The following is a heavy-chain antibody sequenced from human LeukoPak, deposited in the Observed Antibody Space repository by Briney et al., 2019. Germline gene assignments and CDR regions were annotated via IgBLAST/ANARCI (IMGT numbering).Heavy chain of an antibody. CDR2: IHHSGSI. J-gene: IGHJ4*02. CDR1: GVSISSNLW. V-gene: IGHV4-4*02. Sequence: SETLSLTCAVSGVSISSNLWWTWVRQHPGKGLEWIAEIHHSGSINYNPSLKSRVTISVDTSKNQFSLKLSSVTAADTAVYYCARLDDSSGYLHWGQGTLVTVSS. CDR3: ARLDDSSGYLH. D-gene: IGHD3-22*01.